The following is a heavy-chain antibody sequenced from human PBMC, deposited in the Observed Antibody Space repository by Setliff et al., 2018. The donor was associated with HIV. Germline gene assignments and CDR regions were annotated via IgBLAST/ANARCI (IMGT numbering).Heavy chain of an antibody. D-gene: IGHD6-19*01. CDR3: ARDRGRGQWLAFPPFDY. CDR1: GGSISSGSYY. V-gene: IGHV4-61*09. CDR2: IYTSGTT. J-gene: IGHJ4*02. Sequence: PSETLSLTCTVSGGSISSGSYYWTWIRQPAGKGLEWIGHIYTSGTTDYNPSLKSRVTISLDTSKNQFSLKLSSVTAADTAVYYCARDRGRGQWLAFPPFDYWGQGTLVTVSS.